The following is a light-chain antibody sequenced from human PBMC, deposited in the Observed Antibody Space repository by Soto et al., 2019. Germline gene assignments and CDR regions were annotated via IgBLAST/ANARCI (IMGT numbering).Light chain of an antibody. J-gene: IGKJ3*01. CDR1: QSISSW. Sequence: DIQMTQSPSTLSASVGDRVTITCRASQSISSWLAWYQQKPGKAPKLLIYAASTLQSGVPSRFSGSGSGTDFTLTISSLQPEDFATYYCQQLNSYPPFGPGTKVDIK. CDR2: AAS. V-gene: IGKV1-5*01. CDR3: QQLNSYPP.